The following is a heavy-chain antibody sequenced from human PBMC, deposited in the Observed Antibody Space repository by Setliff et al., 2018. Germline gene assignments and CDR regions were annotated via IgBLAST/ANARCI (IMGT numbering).Heavy chain of an antibody. Sequence: PSETLSLTCAVYGGSFSDYSWNWIRQAPGKGLEWVGRIYHGGKTYYNTSLESRLTISVDTSKNQFSLKLRSVTAADTAVYYCARTGTYRYFDSWGQGTLVTVSS. CDR1: GGSFSDYS. CDR2: IYHGGKT. J-gene: IGHJ4*02. D-gene: IGHD1-1*01. CDR3: ARTGTYRYFDS. V-gene: IGHV4-34*01.